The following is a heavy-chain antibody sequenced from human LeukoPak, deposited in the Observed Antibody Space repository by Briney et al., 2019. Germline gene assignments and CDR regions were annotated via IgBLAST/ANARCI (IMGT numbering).Heavy chain of an antibody. CDR1: GFTYSSYA. CDR2: ISGSGGST. D-gene: IGHD1-14*01. V-gene: IGHV3-23*01. Sequence: GGSLRLPCAASGFTYSSYARSWVRQAPGKGLEWVSAISGSGGSTYYADSVKGRFTISRDNSKNTLYLQMNSLRAEDTAVYYCAKDGTTWPTNWFDPWGQGTLVTVSS. J-gene: IGHJ5*02. CDR3: AKDGTTWPTNWFDP.